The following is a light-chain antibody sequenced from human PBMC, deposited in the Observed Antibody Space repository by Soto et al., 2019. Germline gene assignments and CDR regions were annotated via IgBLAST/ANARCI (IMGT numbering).Light chain of an antibody. V-gene: IGKV3-15*01. J-gene: IGKJ1*01. CDR2: GAS. CDR1: QIVSNN. Sequence: EIVLTQSPGTLSLSPVERATLSFRASQIVSNNYLAWYQQKPGQAPRLLIHGASTRATGFPARFSGSGSGTDFTLTISSLQSEDFAVYYCQQYNNWPWTFGQGTKVDIK. CDR3: QQYNNWPWT.